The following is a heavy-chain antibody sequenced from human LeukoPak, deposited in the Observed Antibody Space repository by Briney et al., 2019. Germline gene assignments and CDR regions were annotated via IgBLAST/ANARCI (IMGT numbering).Heavy chain of an antibody. Sequence: PGGSLRLSCAASGFTFSSYAMSWVRQAPGQGLEWVSAISGSGGSTYYADSVKGRFTISRDNSKTTLYLQMNSLRAEDTAVYYCAKLEGTYYYDSSGYYSQDYWGQGTLVTVSS. CDR2: ISGSGGST. J-gene: IGHJ4*02. V-gene: IGHV3-23*01. D-gene: IGHD3-22*01. CDR3: AKLEGTYYYDSSGYYSQDY. CDR1: GFTFSSYA.